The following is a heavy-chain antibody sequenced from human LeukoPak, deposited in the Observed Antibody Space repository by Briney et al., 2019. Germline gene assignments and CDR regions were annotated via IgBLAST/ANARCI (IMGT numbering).Heavy chain of an antibody. V-gene: IGHV3-30*03. CDR1: GFTFKNHA. Sequence: GGSLRLSCEASGFTFKNHAMHWVRQSPGRGLEWPALISNDESNKYYADSLKGRFTVSRDNSKNTLYLQMNSLTAEDTAVYYCARDTGNNYYAGWFDPWGQGIVVAVSS. D-gene: IGHD3-10*01. CDR2: ISNDESNK. J-gene: IGHJ5*02. CDR3: ARDTGNNYYAGWFDP.